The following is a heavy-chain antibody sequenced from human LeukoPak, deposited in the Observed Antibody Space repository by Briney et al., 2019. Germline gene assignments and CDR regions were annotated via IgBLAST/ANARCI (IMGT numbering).Heavy chain of an antibody. CDR3: ARGPLSFDP. V-gene: IGHV4-34*01. Sequence: PSETLSLTCAVYGGSFSGYYWSWIRQPPGKGLEWIGEINHSGSTNYNPSLKSRVTISVDTSKNQFSLKLSSVTAADTAVCYCARGPLSFDPWGQGTLVTVSS. CDR2: INHSGST. J-gene: IGHJ5*02. CDR1: GGSFSGYY.